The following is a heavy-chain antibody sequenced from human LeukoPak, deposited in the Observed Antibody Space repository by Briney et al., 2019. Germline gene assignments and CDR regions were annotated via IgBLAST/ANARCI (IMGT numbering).Heavy chain of an antibody. CDR1: GFTFSSYA. CDR3: AREPMTDHRSFDY. CDR2: ISYDGSNI. D-gene: IGHD3-22*01. J-gene: IGHJ4*02. V-gene: IGHV3-30*04. Sequence: GGSLRLSCAASGFTFSSYAMHWVRQAPGKGLEWVAVISYDGSNIYYADSVKGRFTISRDNSKNTLYLQVNSLRAEDTAVYYCAREPMTDHRSFDYWGQGTLVTVSS.